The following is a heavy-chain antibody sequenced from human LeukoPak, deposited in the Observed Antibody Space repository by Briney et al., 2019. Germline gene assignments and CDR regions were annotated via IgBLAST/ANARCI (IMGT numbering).Heavy chain of an antibody. CDR1: RFNFSSYW. CDR3: ARGLIAAAGAGYYYYHGMDV. V-gene: IGHV3-7*04. J-gene: IGHJ6*02. D-gene: IGHD6-13*01. CDR2: IKQDGSEK. Sequence: PGGSLRLSCIVSRFNFSSYWINWVRQAPGKGLEWVANIKQDGSEKYYVDSARGRFTISRDNAKNSLYLQMNSLRAEDSAVYYCARGLIAAAGAGYYYYHGMDVWGQGTTVTVSS.